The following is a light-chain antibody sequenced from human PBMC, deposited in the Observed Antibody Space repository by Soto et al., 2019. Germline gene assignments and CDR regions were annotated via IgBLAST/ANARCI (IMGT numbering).Light chain of an antibody. J-gene: IGLJ2*01. CDR2: SNK. Sequence: QSVLTQPPSASGTPGQRGTIPCSGSSSNIGSNAVNWYQQIPGTAPILLIYSNKQRPSGVPDRCSGSKSGTSASLAISGLQSEDEADYYCAAWDDSLNGPVFVGGTKLTVL. V-gene: IGLV1-44*01. CDR3: AAWDDSLNGPV. CDR1: SSNIGSNA.